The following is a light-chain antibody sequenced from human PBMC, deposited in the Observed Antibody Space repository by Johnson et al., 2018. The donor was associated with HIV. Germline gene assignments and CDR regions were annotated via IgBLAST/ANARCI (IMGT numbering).Light chain of an antibody. CDR1: SSNIGNNY. CDR3: GTWDISLSAGGV. CDR2: ENN. V-gene: IGLV1-51*01. Sequence: QSVLTQPPSVSAAPGQKVTISCSGSSSNIGNNYVSWYQQLPGTAPKLLIYENNKRPSGIPDRFSGSKSGTSATLGIPRLQTGDEADYYCGTWDISLSAGGVFGTGTKVTVL. J-gene: IGLJ1*01.